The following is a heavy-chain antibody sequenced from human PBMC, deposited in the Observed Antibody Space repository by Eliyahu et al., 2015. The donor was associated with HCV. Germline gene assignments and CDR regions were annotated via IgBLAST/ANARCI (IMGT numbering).Heavy chain of an antibody. CDR3: AKESSSWIGEELFAYYYGMDV. V-gene: IGHV3-30*18. Sequence: QVQLVESGGGVVQPGRSLRLSCAASGFTFTSHXXXWVRQAPGKGLEWVALISHDGTHKYYKESVRGRFTISRDNSKNTVDLQMNSLRAEDTAVYYCAKESSSWIGEELFAYYYGMDVWGQGTSVTVSS. CDR2: ISHDGTHK. J-gene: IGHJ6*02. CDR1: GFTFTSHX. D-gene: IGHD6-13*01.